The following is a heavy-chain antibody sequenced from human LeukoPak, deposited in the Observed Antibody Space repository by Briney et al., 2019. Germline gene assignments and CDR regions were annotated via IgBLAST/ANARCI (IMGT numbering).Heavy chain of an antibody. D-gene: IGHD3-22*01. J-gene: IGHJ5*02. CDR2: INSDGINT. Sequence: GGSLRLSCAASGFTFSNYWMHLVRQAPGKGLVWGSRINSDGINTGYADSVKGGFTISRDNDKNTLNLQMNSLRAEDTAVYYCARDLGQYYDTSDNWFGPWGQGTLVTVSS. CDR3: ARDLGQYYDTSDNWFGP. V-gene: IGHV3-74*01. CDR1: GFTFSNYW.